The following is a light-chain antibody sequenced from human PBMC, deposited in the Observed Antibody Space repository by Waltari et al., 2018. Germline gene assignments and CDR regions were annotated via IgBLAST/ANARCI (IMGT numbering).Light chain of an antibody. Sequence: DIVMTQSPATLSVSPGERATLSCRASQSVNTNLGWYQQRPGQAPRVLIYDASISANGIPARFSGSGSGTEFTLTISSLQSEDFAVYYCQQYHKWPPMTFGQGTRLEIK. J-gene: IGKJ5*01. CDR1: QSVNTN. V-gene: IGKV3-15*01. CDR2: DAS. CDR3: QQYHKWPPMT.